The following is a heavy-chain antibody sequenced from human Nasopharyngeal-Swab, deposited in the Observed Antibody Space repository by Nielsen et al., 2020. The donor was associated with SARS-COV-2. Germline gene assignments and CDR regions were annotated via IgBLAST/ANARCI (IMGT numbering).Heavy chain of an antibody. V-gene: IGHV3-7*01. D-gene: IGHD2/OR15-2a*01. CDR3: ARDEILDY. CDR1: GFTFSPYW. J-gene: IGHJ4*02. CDR2: VKQDGTEE. Sequence: GESLKISCAASGFTFSPYWMTWVRQAPGKGLEWVANVKQDGTEEYFVDSVKGRFTISRDNAKNSLYLHMNSLRAEDTAVYYCARDEILDYWGQGTLVTVSS.